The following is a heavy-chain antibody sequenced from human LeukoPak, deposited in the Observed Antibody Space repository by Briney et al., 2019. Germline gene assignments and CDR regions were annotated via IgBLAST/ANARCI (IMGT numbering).Heavy chain of an antibody. CDR1: GYSFTSYW. J-gene: IGHJ4*02. CDR2: IYPGDSDT. D-gene: IGHD6-13*01. Sequence: GESLKISCKGSGYSFTSYWIGWVRQMPGKGLEWMGIIYPGDSDTRYSPSFQGQVTISADKSISTAYLQWSSLKASDTAMYHCARLRRAKIAAAGSYYFDYWGQGTLVTVSS. V-gene: IGHV5-51*01. CDR3: ARLRRAKIAAAGSYYFDY.